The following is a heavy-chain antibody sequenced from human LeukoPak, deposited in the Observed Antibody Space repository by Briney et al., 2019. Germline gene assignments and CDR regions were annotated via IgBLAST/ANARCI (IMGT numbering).Heavy chain of an antibody. CDR3: ASGYCSSTSCQGVSFDY. CDR1: GGSISSSSYY. CDR2: IYYSGSI. D-gene: IGHD2-2*01. J-gene: IGHJ4*02. Sequence: SETLSLTCTVSGGSISSSSYYWGWIRQPPGKGLEWIGSIYYSGSIYYNPSLKSRVTISVDTSKNQFSLKLSSVTAADTAVYYCASGYCSSTSCQGVSFDYWGQGTLVTVSS. V-gene: IGHV4-39*07.